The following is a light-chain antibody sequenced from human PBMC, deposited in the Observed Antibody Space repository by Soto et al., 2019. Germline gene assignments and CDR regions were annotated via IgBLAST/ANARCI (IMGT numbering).Light chain of an antibody. V-gene: IGKV4-1*01. CDR3: QQYYRAPRT. CDR2: WAS. Sequence: DIVMTQSPDSLAVSLGERATINCTSGRSLFYSPHNKSYLAWYQQKVGQPPQMLIYWASTRESGVPDRFRGSGYGTDFTLTVSRLQADDVAVYYCQQYYRAPRTFGQGTKVE. J-gene: IGKJ2*01. CDR1: RSLFYSPHNKSY.